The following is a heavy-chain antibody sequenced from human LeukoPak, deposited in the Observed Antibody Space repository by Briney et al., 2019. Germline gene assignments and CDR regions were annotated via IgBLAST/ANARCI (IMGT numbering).Heavy chain of an antibody. V-gene: IGHV4-31*03. J-gene: IGHJ4*02. CDR1: GGSISSGGYY. CDR3: VSRRGSRFDY. Sequence: NPSETLSLTCTVSGGSISSGGYYWSWIRQHPGKGLEWIGYIYYSGSTYYNPSLKSRVTISVDTSKNQFSLKLSSVTAADTAVYYCVSRRGSRFDYWGQGTLVTVSS. D-gene: IGHD3-10*01. CDR2: IYYSGST.